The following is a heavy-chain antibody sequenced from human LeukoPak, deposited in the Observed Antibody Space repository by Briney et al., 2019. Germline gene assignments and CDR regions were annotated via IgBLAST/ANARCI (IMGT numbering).Heavy chain of an antibody. CDR2: ISYGERNK. Sequence: GGSLRLSCAASGFTFSSYAIHWVRQAPGEGLEWVAVISYGERNKYYADSVKGRFTISRDNSKNTLYLQMNSMKAEDTAVYYCASGPISRSGWYFGYWGQGTLVTVSS. CDR1: GFTFSSYA. V-gene: IGHV3-30*04. J-gene: IGHJ4*02. D-gene: IGHD6-19*01. CDR3: ASGPISRSGWYFGY.